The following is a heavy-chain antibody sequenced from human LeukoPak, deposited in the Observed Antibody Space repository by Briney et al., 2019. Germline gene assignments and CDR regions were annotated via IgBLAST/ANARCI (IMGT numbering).Heavy chain of an antibody. Sequence: SETLSLTCVVSGYSISSGYYWGWVRQPPGKELEWIGNIYHSGSTYKNPSLKSRVTISLDTSKNQFSLKLSSVTAADTAMYYCARLSGAPVRHPIYHFDYWGQGTLVTVSS. CDR1: GYSISSGYY. CDR3: ARLSGAPVRHPIYHFDY. V-gene: IGHV4-38-2*01. D-gene: IGHD1-26*01. CDR2: IYHSGST. J-gene: IGHJ4*02.